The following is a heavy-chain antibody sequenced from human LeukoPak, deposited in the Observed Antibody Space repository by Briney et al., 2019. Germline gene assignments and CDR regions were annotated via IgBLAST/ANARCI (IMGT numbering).Heavy chain of an antibody. Sequence: GGSLRLSCAASGFTFSSYAMSWVRQAPGKGLEWVSAISGSGGSTYYADSVKGRFTIPRDNSKNTLYLQMNSLRAEDTAVYYCARHKFVYSYSRIRFYYYMDVWGKGTTVTVSS. V-gene: IGHV3-23*01. CDR3: ARHKFVYSYSRIRFYYYMDV. J-gene: IGHJ6*03. CDR1: GFTFSSYA. D-gene: IGHD5-18*01. CDR2: ISGSGGST.